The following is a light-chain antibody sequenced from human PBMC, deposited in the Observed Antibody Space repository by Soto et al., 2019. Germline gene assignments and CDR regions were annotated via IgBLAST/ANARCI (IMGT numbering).Light chain of an antibody. V-gene: IGKV3-20*01. Sequence: IVLTQSPGTLSLSPGVRATPSCRTSQSVSTSKLAWYQQRPGQSPRLLIYGASSRATGIPARFSGSGSGTDFTLTISRLEPEDFAVYYCQQYGSSPTFGQGTKVDIK. CDR2: GAS. J-gene: IGKJ1*01. CDR1: QSVSTSK. CDR3: QQYGSSPT.